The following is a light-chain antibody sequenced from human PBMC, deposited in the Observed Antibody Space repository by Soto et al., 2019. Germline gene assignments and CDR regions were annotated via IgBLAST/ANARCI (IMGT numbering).Light chain of an antibody. CDR3: QKYNSAPWT. J-gene: IGKJ1*01. CDR2: AAS. CDR1: QGISNY. V-gene: IGKV1-27*01. Sequence: DIQMTQSPSSLSASVGDRVTITCRASQGISNYLAWSQQKPGKVPKLLIYAASTLQSGFTSRFSGSGSGTDFTLTISSLQPEDVATYYCQKYNSAPWTFGQGIKVEIK.